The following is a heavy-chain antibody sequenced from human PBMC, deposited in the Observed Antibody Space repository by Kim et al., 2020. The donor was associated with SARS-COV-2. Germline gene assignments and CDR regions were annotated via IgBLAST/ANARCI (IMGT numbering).Heavy chain of an antibody. V-gene: IGHV4-61*02. J-gene: IGHJ5*02. CDR1: GGSISSGSYY. CDR2: IYTSGST. Sequence: SETLSLTCTVSGGSISSGSYYWSWIRQPAGKGLEWIGRIYTSGSTNYNPSLKSRVTISVDTSKNQFSLKLSSVTAADTAVYYCARGSRAMIGEDWFDPWGQGTLVTVSS. D-gene: IGHD3-22*01. CDR3: ARGSRAMIGEDWFDP.